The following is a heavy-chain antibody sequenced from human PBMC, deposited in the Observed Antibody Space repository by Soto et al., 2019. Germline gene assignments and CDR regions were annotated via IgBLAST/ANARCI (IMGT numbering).Heavy chain of an antibody. D-gene: IGHD2-15*01. CDR2: IYYSGSS. Sequence: QAQLQESGPGLVKPSQTLSLTCSVSGGSINSGGSYWSWIRQHPGRGLEWIGYIYYSGSSYYNPSLRGRVGLSVDMSKNQFSLKLSSMTAADTAIYYCARGWDFCSGGSCYPITFDYWGQGTLVTVSS. CDR3: ARGWDFCSGGSCYPITFDY. CDR1: GGSINSGGSY. V-gene: IGHV4-31*03. J-gene: IGHJ4*02.